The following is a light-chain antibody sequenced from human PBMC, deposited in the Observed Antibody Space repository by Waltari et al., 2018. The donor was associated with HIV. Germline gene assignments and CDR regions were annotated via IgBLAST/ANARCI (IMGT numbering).Light chain of an antibody. J-gene: IGKJ2*01. CDR1: RSVLYSSNNKNY. Sequence: DIVMTQSPDSLAVSLGERATINCKSRRSVLYSSNNKNYIAWYPQKPGQPSKLLIYWASTRESGVPDRFSGSGSVTDFALTISSLQAEDVAVYYCQQHSSTPYTFGQGTKLEIK. CDR3: QQHSSTPYT. CDR2: WAS. V-gene: IGKV4-1*01.